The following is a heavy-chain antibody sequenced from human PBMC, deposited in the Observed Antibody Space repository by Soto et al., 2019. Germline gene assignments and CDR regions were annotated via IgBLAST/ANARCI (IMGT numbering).Heavy chain of an antibody. Sequence: PGGSLRLSCAASGFTFSSYGMHWVRQAPGKGLEWVAVISYDGSNKYYADSVKGRFTISRDNSKNTLYLQMNSLRAEDTAGYYCAKAITEFELRYFDWSSYGMDVWGQGTTAPVSS. CDR1: GFTFSSYG. V-gene: IGHV3-30*18. J-gene: IGHJ6*02. CDR2: ISYDGSNK. CDR3: AKAITEFELRYFDWSSYGMDV. D-gene: IGHD3-9*01.